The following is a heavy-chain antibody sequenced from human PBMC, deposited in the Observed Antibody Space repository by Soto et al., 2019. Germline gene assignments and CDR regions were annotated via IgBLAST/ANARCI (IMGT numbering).Heavy chain of an antibody. D-gene: IGHD2-15*01. CDR3: ATSVSCSGGSCQDY. V-gene: IGHV1-24*01. J-gene: IGHJ4*02. CDR2: FDPEDGET. CDR1: GYTLTELS. Sequence: ASVKVSCKVSGYTLTELSMHWVRQAPGKGLEWMGGFDPEDGETIYAQKFRGRVTMTEDTSTDTAYMELSSLRSEDTAVYYCATSVSCSGGSCQDYWGQGTLVTVSS.